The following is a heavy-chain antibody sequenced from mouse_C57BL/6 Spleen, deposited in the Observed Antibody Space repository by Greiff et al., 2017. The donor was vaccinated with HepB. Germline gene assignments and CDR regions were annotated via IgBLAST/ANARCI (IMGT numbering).Heavy chain of an antibody. D-gene: IGHD2-4*01. CDR3: VRQYDYGGYAMDY. V-gene: IGHV10-1*01. CDR1: GFSFNTYA. Sequence: EVQGVESGGGLVQPKGSLKLSCAASGFSFNTYAMNWVRQAPGKGLEWVARIRSKSNNYATYYADSVKDRFTISRDDSESMLYLQMNNLKTEDTAMYYCVRQYDYGGYAMDYWGQGTSVTVSS. J-gene: IGHJ4*01. CDR2: IRSKSNNYAT.